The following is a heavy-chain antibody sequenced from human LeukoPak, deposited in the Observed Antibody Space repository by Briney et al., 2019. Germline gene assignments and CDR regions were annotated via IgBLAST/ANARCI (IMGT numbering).Heavy chain of an antibody. CDR2: ISSSGSTI. CDR3: TSYYGSGSYYNEGVDY. CDR1: GFTFSDYY. V-gene: IGHV3-11*01. J-gene: IGHJ4*02. D-gene: IGHD3-10*01. Sequence: GGSLRLSCAASGFTFSDYYMSWIRQAPGKGLEWVSYISSSGSTIYYADSVKGRFTISRDNAKNSLYLQMNSLKTEDTAVYYCTSYYGSGSYYNEGVDYWGQGTLVTVSS.